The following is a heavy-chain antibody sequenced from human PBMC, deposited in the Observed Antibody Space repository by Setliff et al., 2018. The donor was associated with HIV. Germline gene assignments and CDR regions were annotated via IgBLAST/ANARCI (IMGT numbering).Heavy chain of an antibody. CDR2: VTGDGRTK. CDR1: GFTFSSYS. CDR3: ARSQGYSGYVNWFDP. Sequence: GGSLRLSCAASGFTFSSYSMNWVRQTPGKGLEWVSFVTGDGRTKKDADSVRGRFTISRDNVKNSLYLLMTSLRAEDTAVYYCARSQGYSGYVNWFDPWGQGTLVTVSS. V-gene: IGHV3-48*04. D-gene: IGHD5-12*01. J-gene: IGHJ5*02.